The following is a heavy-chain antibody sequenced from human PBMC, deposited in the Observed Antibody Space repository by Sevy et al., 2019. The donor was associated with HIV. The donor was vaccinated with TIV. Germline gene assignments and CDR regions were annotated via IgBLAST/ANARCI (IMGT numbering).Heavy chain of an antibody. CDR3: ARARGYYDSSGTPRSLDY. D-gene: IGHD3-22*01. CDR1: GYTFTSYG. Sequence: ASVKVSCKASGYTFTSYGISWVRQAPGQGLEWMGWISAYNGNTNYAQKLQGRVTMTTDTSTSTAYMELRSLRSDDMAVYYCARARGYYDSSGTPRSLDYWGQGTLVTVSS. CDR2: ISAYNGNT. V-gene: IGHV1-18*03. J-gene: IGHJ4*02.